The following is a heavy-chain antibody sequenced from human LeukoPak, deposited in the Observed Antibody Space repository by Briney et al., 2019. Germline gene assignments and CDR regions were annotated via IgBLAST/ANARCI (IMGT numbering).Heavy chain of an antibody. D-gene: IGHD6-13*01. CDR1: GFTFSTFA. Sequence: GGSLRLSCAASGFTFSTFAMIWVRQPPGKGLEWVSSIFPGGGEIHYADSVRGRFTISRDNSKSTLSLQMNNLRAEDTAIYYCAKGKPAAGTFDYWGQGTLVTVSS. CDR2: IFPGGGEI. J-gene: IGHJ4*02. V-gene: IGHV3-23*01. CDR3: AKGKPAAGTFDY.